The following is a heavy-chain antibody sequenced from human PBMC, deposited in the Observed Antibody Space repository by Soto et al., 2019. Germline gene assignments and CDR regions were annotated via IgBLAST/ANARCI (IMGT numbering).Heavy chain of an antibody. CDR1: GYSFTDYH. J-gene: IGHJ6*02. V-gene: IGHV1-2*06. Sequence: ASVKVSCKASGYSFTDYHIHWVRQAPGQGLEWLGRINPKSGGTNYAQKLQGRVTMTTDTSTSTAYMELRSLRSDDTAVYYCARGTGYSSSWSQIYYYYGMDVWGQGTTVTVYS. D-gene: IGHD6-13*01. CDR3: ARGTGYSSSWSQIYYYYGMDV. CDR2: INPKSGGT.